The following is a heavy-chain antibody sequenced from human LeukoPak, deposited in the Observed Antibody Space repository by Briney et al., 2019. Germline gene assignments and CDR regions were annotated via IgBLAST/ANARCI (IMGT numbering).Heavy chain of an antibody. CDR3: AKSGGSYPFDY. D-gene: IGHD1-26*01. CDR1: GHTFTSYA. CDR2: INAGNGNT. J-gene: IGHJ4*02. Sequence: ASVKVSCKASGHTFTSYAMHWVRQAPGQRLEWMGWINAGNGNTKYSQKFQGRVTMTRDTSTSTVYMELSSLRSEDTAVYYCAKSGGSYPFDYWGQGTLVTVSS. V-gene: IGHV1-3*01.